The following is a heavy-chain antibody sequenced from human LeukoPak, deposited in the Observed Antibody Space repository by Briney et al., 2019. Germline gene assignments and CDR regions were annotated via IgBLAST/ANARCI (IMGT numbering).Heavy chain of an antibody. CDR2: ISSSSSSTI. D-gene: IGHD1-26*01. V-gene: IGHV3-48*02. Sequence: GGPLRLSCAASGFIFSTYSMNWVRQAPGKGLEWVSYISSSSSSTIYYADSVKGRFSISRDNAKNSLYLQMNSLRDEDTAVYYCARDGLVGAPFDYWGQGTLVTVSS. CDR1: GFIFSTYS. J-gene: IGHJ4*02. CDR3: ARDGLVGAPFDY.